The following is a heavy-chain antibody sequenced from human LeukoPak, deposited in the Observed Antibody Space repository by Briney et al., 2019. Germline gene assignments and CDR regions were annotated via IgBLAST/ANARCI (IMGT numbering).Heavy chain of an antibody. Sequence: SQTLSLTCAVSGGSISSGGYSWSWIRQPSGKGLEWIGYIYHSGSTYYNPSLKSRVTISVDRSKNQFSLKLSSVTAADTAVYYCARSYGSGSYYNGWFDPWGQGTLVTVSS. J-gene: IGHJ5*02. V-gene: IGHV4-30-2*01. CDR3: ARSYGSGSYYNGWFDP. CDR2: IYHSGST. CDR1: GGSISSGGYS. D-gene: IGHD3-10*01.